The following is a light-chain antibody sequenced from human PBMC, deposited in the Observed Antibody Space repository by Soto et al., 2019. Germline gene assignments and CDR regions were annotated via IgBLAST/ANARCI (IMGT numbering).Light chain of an antibody. Sequence: EIVLTQSPATLSLSPGERATLSCTASQSVSSYLAWYQQKPGQAPRLIIYDPSDRATGIPARYSGSGSGTDFTLTVSSVEPEDLGVYSCQQGRNSGLTFGGGTTVEIE. CDR1: QSVSSY. J-gene: IGKJ4*01. CDR2: DPS. V-gene: IGKV3-11*01. CDR3: QQGRNSGLT.